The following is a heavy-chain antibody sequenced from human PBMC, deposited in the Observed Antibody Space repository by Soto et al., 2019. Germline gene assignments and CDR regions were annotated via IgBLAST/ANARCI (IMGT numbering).Heavy chain of an antibody. J-gene: IGHJ3*02. CDR1: GYSFTNHW. CDR2: IYPDDSDT. V-gene: IGHV5-51*01. CDR3: ARQVATTEIHAFES. D-gene: IGHD5-12*01. Sequence: PGESLKISCKASGYSFTNHWLGWVLQIPGKGLEWMGIIYPDDSDTRYSPSFQGQVTISVDKSISTAYLQRNSLRASDTAMYYWARQVATTEIHAFESWGQGTMVPVAS.